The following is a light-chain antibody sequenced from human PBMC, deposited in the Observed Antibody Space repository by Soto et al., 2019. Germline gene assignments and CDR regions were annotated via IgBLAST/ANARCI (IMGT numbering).Light chain of an antibody. CDR3: QSYDNSLSGSWV. J-gene: IGLJ3*02. CDR2: GNS. Sequence: QSVLTQPPSVSGAPGQRVTISCTGSSSNIGAGFDVHWYHQIAGTAPKLLIYGNSNRPSGVPDRFSGSKSGTSASLAINGLQAADEAHYYCQSYDNSLSGSWVFGGGTKLTVL. CDR1: SSNIGAGFD. V-gene: IGLV1-40*01.